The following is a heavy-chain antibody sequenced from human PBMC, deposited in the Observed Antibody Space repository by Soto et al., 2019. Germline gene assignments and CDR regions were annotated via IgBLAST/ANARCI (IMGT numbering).Heavy chain of an antibody. J-gene: IGHJ6*02. D-gene: IGHD3-9*01. CDR2: TYPGDSDT. CDR3: ARFQEYYDILTGYYLPSYYYGMDV. CDR1: GYSFTRYW. V-gene: IGHV5-51*01. Sequence: PGESLRISCKVSGYSFTRYWIGWVRQMPGNGLECPATTYPGDSDTRYSPSFQGQVTISADKSISTAYLQWSSLKASDTAMYYCARFQEYYDILTGYYLPSYYYGMDVWGQGTTVTVSS.